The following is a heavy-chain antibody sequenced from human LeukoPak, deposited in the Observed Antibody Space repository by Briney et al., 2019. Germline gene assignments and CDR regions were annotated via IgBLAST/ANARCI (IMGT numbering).Heavy chain of an antibody. D-gene: IGHD3-3*01. J-gene: IGHJ3*02. CDR1: GYTFTSYY. CDR2: INPSGGST. V-gene: IGHV1-46*01. CDR3: ARDFRRLEWLPHDAFDI. Sequence: ASVKVSCKASGYTFTSYYMHWVRQAPGQGLEWMGIINPSGGSTSYAQKFQGRVTMTRDMSTSTVYMELSSLRSEDTAVYYCARDFRRLEWLPHDAFDIWGQGTMVTVSS.